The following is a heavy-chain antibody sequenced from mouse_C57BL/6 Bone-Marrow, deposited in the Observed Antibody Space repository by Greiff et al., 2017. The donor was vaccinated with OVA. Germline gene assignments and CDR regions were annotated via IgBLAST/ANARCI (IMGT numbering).Heavy chain of an antibody. Sequence: QVTLKVCGPGILQPSQTLSLACTFSGFSLSTSGMGLSWLRKPTGKAFEWLVSIWNNDTNYNASLKSRVTLSKETSNYPVCLKLTRVDTADSATSDGAWRERGVPPYDFDDWGQGTTLTVSS. CDR3: WRERGVPPYDFDD. CDR1: FSLSTSGMGL. D-gene: IGHD2-14*01. CDR2: WNNDTN. V-gene: IGHV8-2*01. J-gene: IGHJ2*01.